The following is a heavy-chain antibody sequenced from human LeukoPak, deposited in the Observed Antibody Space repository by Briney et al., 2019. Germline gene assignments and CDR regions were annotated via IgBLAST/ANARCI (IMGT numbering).Heavy chain of an antibody. Sequence: ASVKVSCKASRYTFTGYYMHWVRQAPGQGLEWMGWINPDSCDTYYAQTFQGRVTMTRDTSISTAYMELSRLTSDDTAVYYCARNKAMVPTTYYFDYWGQGTLVTVSS. CDR3: ARNKAMVPTTYYFDY. J-gene: IGHJ4*02. CDR2: INPDSCDT. D-gene: IGHD5-12*01. CDR1: RYTFTGYY. V-gene: IGHV1-2*02.